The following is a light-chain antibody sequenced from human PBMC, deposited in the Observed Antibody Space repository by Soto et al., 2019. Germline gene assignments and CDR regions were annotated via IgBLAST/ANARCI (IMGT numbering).Light chain of an antibody. CDR3: QSYDSSLSGWV. CDR2: GNS. J-gene: IGLJ3*02. CDR1: SSNIGAGYD. V-gene: IGLV1-40*01. Sequence: QSVLTQPPSVSGAPGQRVTISCTGSSSNIGAGYDVHWYQQLPGTAPKLLIYGNSNRPSGVPDRFSGSKSGTSASLAITGLQAEHEADYHCQSYDSSLSGWVFGGGTKLTVL.